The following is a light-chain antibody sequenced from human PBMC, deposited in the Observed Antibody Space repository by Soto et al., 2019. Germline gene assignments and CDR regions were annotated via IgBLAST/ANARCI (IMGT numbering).Light chain of an antibody. J-gene: IGLJ1*01. Sequence: QSALTQPPSASGTPGQTVTISCSGSNSNIGTGTVSWYQQVPGTAPRLLIYSNDQRPSGVPDRFSGSKSGTSASLAISGLHSEDEAEYFCAAWDASLTGLYVFGTGTKVTVL. CDR3: AAWDASLTGLYV. CDR2: SND. V-gene: IGLV1-44*01. CDR1: NSNIGTGT.